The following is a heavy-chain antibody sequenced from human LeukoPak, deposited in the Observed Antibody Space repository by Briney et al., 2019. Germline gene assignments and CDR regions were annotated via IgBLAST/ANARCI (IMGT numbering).Heavy chain of an antibody. CDR2: ISYDGSNK. Sequence: PGGSLRLSCAASGFTFSSYAMHWVRQAPGKGLEWVAVISYDGSNKYYADSVKGRFTISRDNAKNSLYLQMNSLRAEDTAVYYCARPYSYSSSPAWGQGTLVTVSS. D-gene: IGHD6-6*01. J-gene: IGHJ5*02. V-gene: IGHV3-30-3*01. CDR1: GFTFSSYA. CDR3: ARPYSYSSSPA.